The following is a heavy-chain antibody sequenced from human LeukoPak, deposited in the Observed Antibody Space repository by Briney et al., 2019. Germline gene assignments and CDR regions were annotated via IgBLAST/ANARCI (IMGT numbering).Heavy chain of an antibody. CDR3: ARDYSSGSMDY. V-gene: IGHV3-33*01. CDR2: IWYDGSNK. D-gene: IGHD6-19*01. Sequence: PGGSLRLSCAASGFTFSSYGMHWVRPAPGKGLECVGVIWYDGSNKYNVDAVKGRFTISRDNSKNTLYLQMNSLRAEDTAVYYCARDYSSGSMDYGGQGTLVTVSS. CDR1: GFTFSSYG. J-gene: IGHJ4*02.